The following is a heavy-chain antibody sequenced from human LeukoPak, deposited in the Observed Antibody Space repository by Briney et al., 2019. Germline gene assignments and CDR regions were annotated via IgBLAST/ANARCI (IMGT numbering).Heavy chain of an antibody. J-gene: IGHJ4*02. CDR1: GYSFTSHW. CDR3: ARHSARRSPFDY. CDR2: IYPGDSDT. V-gene: IGHV5-51*01. D-gene: IGHD6-6*01. Sequence: GESLKISCMASGYSFTSHWIGWVRQMPGKGLEWMGIIYPGDSDTRYSPSFQGQVTISADKSISTAYLQWSSLKVSDTAIYYCARHSARRSPFDYWGQGTLVTVSS.